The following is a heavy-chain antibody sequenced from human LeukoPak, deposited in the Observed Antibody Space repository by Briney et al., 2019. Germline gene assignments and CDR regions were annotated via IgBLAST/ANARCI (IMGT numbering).Heavy chain of an antibody. CDR1: GFTVSSNY. CDR3: ARDDSSGYHYRFDY. J-gene: IGHJ4*02. Sequence: PGGSLRLSCAASGFTVSSNYMSWVRQAPGKGLEWVSVIYSGGSTYNADSVKGRFTISRDKSKNTLYLQMNSLRAEDTAVYYCARDDSSGYHYRFDYWGQGTLVTVSS. V-gene: IGHV3-66*02. CDR2: IYSGGST. D-gene: IGHD3-22*01.